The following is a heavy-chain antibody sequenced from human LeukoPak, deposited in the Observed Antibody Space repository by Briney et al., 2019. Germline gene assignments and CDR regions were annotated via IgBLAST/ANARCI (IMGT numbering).Heavy chain of an antibody. V-gene: IGHV3-30*03. CDR3: ARSRREDYFDY. Sequence: PGGSLRLSCAASGFTFSTYSMNWVRQAPGKGLEWVAVISYDGSNKYYADSVKGRFTISRDNSENTLYLQMNSLRAEDRAVYYCARSRREDYFDYWGQGTLVTVSS. CDR2: ISYDGSNK. CDR1: GFTFSTYS. J-gene: IGHJ4*02.